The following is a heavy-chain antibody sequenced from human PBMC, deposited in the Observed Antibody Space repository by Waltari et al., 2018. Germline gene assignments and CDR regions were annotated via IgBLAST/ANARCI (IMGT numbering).Heavy chain of an antibody. J-gene: IGHJ4*02. V-gene: IGHV1-69*12. CDR1: GGTFSSYA. CDR2: IIPIVGTA. D-gene: IGHD5-12*01. Sequence: QVQLVQSGAEVKKPGSSVKVSCKASGGTFSSYAISWVRQAPGPGLEWMGGIIPIVGTANYAQKFQGRGTITADESTSTAYMELSSLRSEDTAVYYCAREVQMATIIGIVDWGQGTLVTVSS. CDR3: AREVQMATIIGIVD.